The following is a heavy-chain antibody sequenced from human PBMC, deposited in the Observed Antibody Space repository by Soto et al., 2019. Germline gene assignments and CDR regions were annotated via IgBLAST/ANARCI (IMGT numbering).Heavy chain of an antibody. CDR3: ARRLDSSGHFDY. V-gene: IGHV3-74*01. CDR1: GFTFSNYW. Sequence: EVQLVESGGGLVQPGGSLRLSCAASGFTFSNYWIHWVRQAPGKGLVWVSRINSDGSSTSYADSVKGRFTISRDNTKNTLYLQMNSLRAEDTAEYYCARRLDSSGHFDYWGQGTLVTVSS. J-gene: IGHJ4*02. D-gene: IGHD6-19*01. CDR2: INSDGSST.